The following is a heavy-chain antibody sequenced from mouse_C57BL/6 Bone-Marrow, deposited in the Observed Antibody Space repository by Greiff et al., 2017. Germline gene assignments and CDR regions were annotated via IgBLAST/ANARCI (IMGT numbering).Heavy chain of an antibody. Sequence: QVQLQQPGAELVMPGASVKLSCKASGYTFTSYWMHWVKQRPGQGLEWIGEIDPSDSYTNYNQKFKGKSTLTVDKASSTAYMQLSSLTSEDSAVYSFARYYYDYWGRGTTLTVSS. V-gene: IGHV1-69*01. CDR3: ARYYYDY. J-gene: IGHJ2*01. CDR1: GYTFTSYW. CDR2: IDPSDSYT.